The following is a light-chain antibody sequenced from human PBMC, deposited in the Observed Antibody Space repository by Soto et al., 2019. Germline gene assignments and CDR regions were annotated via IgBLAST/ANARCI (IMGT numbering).Light chain of an antibody. CDR3: QQYNNWPPYT. Sequence: EIVLTQSPASLFVSPGERATPSFRASQRISSKLAWYQQKPGQPPRLLIYGASTRATGIPARFSGSGSETEFTLTISSLQSDDFAVYYCQQYNNWPPYTFGQGTKLEIK. CDR1: QRISSK. V-gene: IGKV3D-15*01. J-gene: IGKJ2*01. CDR2: GAS.